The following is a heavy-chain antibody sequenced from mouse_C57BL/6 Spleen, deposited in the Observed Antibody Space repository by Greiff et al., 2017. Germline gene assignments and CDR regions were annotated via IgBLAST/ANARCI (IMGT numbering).Heavy chain of an antibody. Sequence: VQLQQPGAELVKPGASVKLSCKASGYTFTSYWMHWVKQRPGQGLEWIGMIHPDSGSTNYNEKFKSKATLTVDKSSSTAYMQLSSLTSEDSAVYYCARAQGLYYEYVVDWFAYWGQGSLVTVTA. CDR3: ARAQGLYYEYVVDWFAY. CDR2: IHPDSGST. V-gene: IGHV1-64*01. J-gene: IGHJ3*01. D-gene: IGHD2-4*01. CDR1: GYTFTSYW.